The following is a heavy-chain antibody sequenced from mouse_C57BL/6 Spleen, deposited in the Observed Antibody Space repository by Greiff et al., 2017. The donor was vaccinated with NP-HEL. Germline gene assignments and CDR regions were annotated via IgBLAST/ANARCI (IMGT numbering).Heavy chain of an antibody. CDR1: GFNIKDDY. Sequence: EVKLVESGAELVRPGASVKLSCTASGFNIKDDYMHWVKQRPEQGLEWIGWIDPENGDTEYASKCQGKATITADTSSNTAYLQLSSLTSEDTAVYYCTTGAAQAKGAYWGQGTLVTVSA. V-gene: IGHV14-4*01. CDR3: TTGAAQAKGAY. CDR2: IDPENGDT. D-gene: IGHD3-2*02. J-gene: IGHJ3*01.